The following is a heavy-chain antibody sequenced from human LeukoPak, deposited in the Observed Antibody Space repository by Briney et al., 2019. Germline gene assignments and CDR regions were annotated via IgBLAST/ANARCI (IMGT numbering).Heavy chain of an antibody. D-gene: IGHD6-13*01. CDR1: GYSFTSYY. CDR2: IYPGDSDT. Sequence: GESLKISCKGSGYSFTSYYIGWVRQMPGKGLEWMGIIYPGDSDTRYSPSFQGQVTISADKSISTAYLQWSSLKASDTAMYYCARQGPRGIAAAGRDFDAFDIWGQGTMVTVSS. CDR3: ARQGPRGIAAAGRDFDAFDI. V-gene: IGHV5-51*01. J-gene: IGHJ3*02.